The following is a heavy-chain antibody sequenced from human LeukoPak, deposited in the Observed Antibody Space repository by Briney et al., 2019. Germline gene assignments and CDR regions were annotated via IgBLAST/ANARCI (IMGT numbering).Heavy chain of an antibody. V-gene: IGHV1-8*01. Sequence: ASVKVSCKASGYTFTSYDINWVRQATGQGLEWMGWMNPNSGNTGYAQKFQGRVTMTRNTSISTAYMELSSLRSEDTAVYYCARRYSSSWYRRTVNWFDPWGQGTLVTVSS. CDR1: GYTFTSYD. D-gene: IGHD6-13*01. J-gene: IGHJ5*02. CDR2: MNPNSGNT. CDR3: ARRYSSSWYRRTVNWFDP.